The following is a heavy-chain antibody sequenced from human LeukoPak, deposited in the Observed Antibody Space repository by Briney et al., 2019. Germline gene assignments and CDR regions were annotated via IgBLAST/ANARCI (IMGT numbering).Heavy chain of an antibody. Sequence: ASVKVSCKASGYTFTGYYMHWVRQAPGQGLEWMGWLNPKSGGTGYAQKFQGRVAMTRNTSITTAYMEVSSLTPEDTAVYYCARVSSSGSNWFDPWGQGTLVTVSS. D-gene: IGHD6-19*01. CDR3: ARVSSSGSNWFDP. CDR1: GYTFTGYY. V-gene: IGHV1-8*02. J-gene: IGHJ5*02. CDR2: LNPKSGGT.